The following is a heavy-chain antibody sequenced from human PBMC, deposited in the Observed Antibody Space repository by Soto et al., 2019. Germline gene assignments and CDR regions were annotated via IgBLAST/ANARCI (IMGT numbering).Heavy chain of an antibody. CDR2: IGGGSGHT. CDR1: GFTFSGLA. D-gene: IGHD3-16*02. CDR3: AIGPSEYIWGSYLRYCDS. Sequence: EVQLLESGGGLVQPGGSRRLSCAASGFTFSGLAMNWVRQAQGKGLEWVSAIGGGSGHTYYADSVKGRFIISRDNSKNTLYLQMDSLSADDTAVYYCAIGPSEYIWGSYLRYCDSWGQGSLVTVSS. V-gene: IGHV3-23*01. J-gene: IGHJ4*02.